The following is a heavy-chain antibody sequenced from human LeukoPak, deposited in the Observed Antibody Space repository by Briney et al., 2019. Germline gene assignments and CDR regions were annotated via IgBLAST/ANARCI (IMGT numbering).Heavy chain of an antibody. CDR2: IYTSGST. CDR3: ARGPDSSGYSQWDY. V-gene: IGHV4-4*07. D-gene: IGHD3-22*01. CDR1: AGSISSYY. Sequence: SETLSLTCTVSAGSISSYYWSWIRQPAGKGLEWIGRIYTSGSTNYNPSLKSRVTMSVDTSKNQFSLKLGSVTAADTAVYYCARGPDSSGYSQWDYWGQGTLVTVSS. J-gene: IGHJ4*02.